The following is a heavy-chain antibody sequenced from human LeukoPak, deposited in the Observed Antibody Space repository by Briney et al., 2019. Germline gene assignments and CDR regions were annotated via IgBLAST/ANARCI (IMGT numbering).Heavy chain of an antibody. CDR3: ARGSYYYDSSGYLSGSRCYFDY. CDR1: GGSISSYY. CDR2: IYTSGST. D-gene: IGHD3-22*01. V-gene: IGHV4-4*07. J-gene: IGHJ4*02. Sequence: SETLSLTCTVSGGSISSYYWSWIRQPAGKGLEWIGRIYTSGSTNYNPSLKSRVTISVDTSKNQFSLKLSSVTAADTAVYYCARGSYYYDSSGYLSGSRCYFDYWGQGTLVTVSS.